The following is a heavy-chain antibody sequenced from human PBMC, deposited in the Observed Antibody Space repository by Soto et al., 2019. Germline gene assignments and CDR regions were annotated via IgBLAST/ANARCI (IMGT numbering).Heavy chain of an antibody. D-gene: IGHD3-22*01. CDR1: GFTFSSYS. V-gene: IGHV3-21*01. CDR3: ARDPGVVITTVFDY. J-gene: IGHJ4*02. Sequence: GGSLRLSCAASGFTFSSYSMNWVRQAPGKGLEWVSSISSSSSYIYYADSVKGRFTISRDNAKNSLYLQMNSLRAEDTAVYYCARDPGVVITTVFDYWGQGTLVTVSS. CDR2: ISSSSSYI.